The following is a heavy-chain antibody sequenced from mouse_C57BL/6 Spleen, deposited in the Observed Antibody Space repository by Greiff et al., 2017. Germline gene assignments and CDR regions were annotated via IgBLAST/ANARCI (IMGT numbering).Heavy chain of an antibody. V-gene: IGHV10-3*01. D-gene: IGHD1-1*01. J-gene: IGHJ4*01. CDR2: IRSKSSNYAT. CDR1: GFTFNTYA. Sequence: EVQLQESGGGLVQPKGSLKLSCAASGFTFNTYAMHWVRQAPGKGLEWVARIRSKSSNYATYYADSVKDRFTISRDDSQSMLYLQMNNLKTEDTAMYYCVRVSHYYGSSYGYAMDYWGQGTSVTVSS. CDR3: VRVSHYYGSSYGYAMDY.